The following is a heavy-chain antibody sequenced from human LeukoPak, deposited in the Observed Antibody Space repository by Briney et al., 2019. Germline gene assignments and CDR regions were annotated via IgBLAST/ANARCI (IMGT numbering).Heavy chain of an antibody. CDR2: INTNTGNP. V-gene: IGHV7-4-1*02. D-gene: IGHD4-17*01. CDR3: ARAGGPYGDYSAHFDY. CDR1: GYTFTDYY. J-gene: IGHJ4*02. Sequence: ASVKFSCKVSGYTFTDYYMHWVRQAPGQGLEWMGWINTNTGNPTYAQGFTGRFVFSLDTSVSTAYLQISSLKAEDTAVYYCARAGGPYGDYSAHFDYWGQGTLVTVSS.